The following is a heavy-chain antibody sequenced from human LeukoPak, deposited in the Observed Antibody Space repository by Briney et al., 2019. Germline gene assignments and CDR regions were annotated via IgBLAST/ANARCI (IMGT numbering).Heavy chain of an antibody. J-gene: IGHJ4*02. CDR1: GFTFSSYS. Sequence: PGGSLRLSCAASGFTFSSYSMNWVRQAPGKGLEWVSSISSSSYIYYADSVKGRFTISRDNAKNSLYLQMNSLRAEDTAVYYCARDAEYYYDSSGYYPYYFDYWGQGTLVTVSS. D-gene: IGHD3-22*01. CDR2: ISSSSYI. CDR3: ARDAEYYYDSSGYYPYYFDY. V-gene: IGHV3-21*01.